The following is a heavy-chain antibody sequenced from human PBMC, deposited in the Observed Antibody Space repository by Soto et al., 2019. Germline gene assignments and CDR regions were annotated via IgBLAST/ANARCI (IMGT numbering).Heavy chain of an antibody. CDR2: IYYSGST. Sequence: SETLSLTCTVSGGSISSSSYYWGWIRQPPGKGLEWIGSIYYSGSTYYNPSLKSRVTISVDTSKNQLSLKLSSVTAADTAVYYCARARIFRGVIVDFDYWGQGTLVTVSS. CDR1: GGSISSSSYY. J-gene: IGHJ4*02. D-gene: IGHD3-16*02. CDR3: ARARIFRGVIVDFDY. V-gene: IGHV4-39*01.